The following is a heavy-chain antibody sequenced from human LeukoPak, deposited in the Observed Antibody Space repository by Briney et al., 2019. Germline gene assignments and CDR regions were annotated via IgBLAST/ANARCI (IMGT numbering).Heavy chain of an antibody. D-gene: IGHD6-19*01. J-gene: IGHJ4*02. CDR1: GGSISSSSYY. CDR3: ATTPVYSSGWYFDY. CDR2: IYYSGST. V-gene: IGHV4-39*01. Sequence: SETLSLTCTVSGGSISSSSYYWGWFRQPPGKGLEWIGSIYYSGSTYYNPSLKSRVTISVDTSKNQFSLKLSSVTAADTAVYYCATTPVYSSGWYFDYWGQGTLVTVSS.